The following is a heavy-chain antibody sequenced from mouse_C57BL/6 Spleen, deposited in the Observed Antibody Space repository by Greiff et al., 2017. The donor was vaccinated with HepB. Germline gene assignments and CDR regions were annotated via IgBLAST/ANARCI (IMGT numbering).Heavy chain of an antibody. CDR1: GYTFTSYW. Sequence: VQLQQPGAELVKPGASVKMSCKASGYTFTSYWITWVKQRPGQGLEWIGDIYPGSGSTNYNEKFKSKATLTVDTSSSTAYMQLSSLTSEDSAVYYCARYYYGSSLDWYFDVWGTGTTVTVSS. V-gene: IGHV1-55*01. J-gene: IGHJ1*03. CDR3: ARYYYGSSLDWYFDV. D-gene: IGHD1-1*01. CDR2: IYPGSGST.